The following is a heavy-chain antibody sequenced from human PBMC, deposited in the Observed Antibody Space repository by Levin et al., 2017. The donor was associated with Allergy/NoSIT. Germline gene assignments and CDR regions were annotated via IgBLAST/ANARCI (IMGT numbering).Heavy chain of an antibody. V-gene: IGHV3-20*01. CDR3: ARKAIFGVASAGRYYYGMDV. CDR2: INWNGGST. CDR1: GFPFDDYG. D-gene: IGHD3-3*01. J-gene: IGHJ6*02. Sequence: LSLTCAASGFPFDDYGMSWVRQAPGKGLEWVSGINWNGGSTGYADSVKGRFTISRDNAKNSLYLQMNSLRAEDTALYHCARKAIFGVASAGRYYYGMDVWGQGTTVTVSS.